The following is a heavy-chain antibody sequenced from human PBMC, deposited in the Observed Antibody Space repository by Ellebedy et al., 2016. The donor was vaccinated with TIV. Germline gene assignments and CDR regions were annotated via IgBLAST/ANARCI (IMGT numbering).Heavy chain of an antibody. V-gene: IGHV1-18*01. Sequence: AASVKVSCKSSGYTFIDYGVTWVRQAPGQGLDWMGWVSAYSGNTNYAENLQGRVTMTTETSTDTAYMELRSLRSDYTSVYFCARYTGSGTYYRNGMDVWGQGTTVTVSS. CDR2: VSAYSGNT. D-gene: IGHD3-10*01. CDR3: ARYTGSGTYYRNGMDV. CDR1: GYTFIDYG. J-gene: IGHJ6*02.